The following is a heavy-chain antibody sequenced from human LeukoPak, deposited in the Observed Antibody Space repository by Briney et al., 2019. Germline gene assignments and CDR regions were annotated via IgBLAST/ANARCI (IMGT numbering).Heavy chain of an antibody. D-gene: IGHD6-19*01. CDR2: ISSSSSYI. Sequence: PGGSLRLSYAASGFTFSSYWMHWVRQAPGKGLEWVSSISSSSSYIYYADSVKGRFTISRDNAKNSLYLQMNSLRDEDTAVYYCARDPYSGGYGAYYYYYMDVWGKGTTVTVSS. V-gene: IGHV3-21*01. CDR1: GFTFSSYW. J-gene: IGHJ6*03. CDR3: ARDPYSGGYGAYYYYYMDV.